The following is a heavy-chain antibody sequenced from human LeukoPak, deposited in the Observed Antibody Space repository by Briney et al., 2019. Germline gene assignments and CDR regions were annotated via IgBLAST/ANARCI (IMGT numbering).Heavy chain of an antibody. CDR1: GGSISSGSYY. Sequence: PSQTLSLTCTASGGSISSGSYYWSWIRPPAGQGLEWIGRIYTSGSTNYNPSLKSRVTISVDTSKNQFSLKLSSVTAADTAVYYCARGSYSSGWSPGYYFDYWGQGTLVTVSS. V-gene: IGHV4-61*02. CDR2: IYTSGST. CDR3: ARGSYSSGWSPGYYFDY. D-gene: IGHD6-19*01. J-gene: IGHJ4*02.